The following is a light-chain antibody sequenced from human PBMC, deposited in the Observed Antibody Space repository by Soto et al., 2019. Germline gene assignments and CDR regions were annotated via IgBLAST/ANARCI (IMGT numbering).Light chain of an antibody. J-gene: IGKJ5*01. CDR3: QQYNNWPIT. CDR1: QSVSSY. V-gene: IGKV3-11*01. Sequence: IVLTQSPATLSLSPGESATLSCMASQSVSSYLAWYQQKPGQAPRLLIYDASNRATGIPARFSGSGSGTDFTLTISSLEPEDFAVYYCQQYNNWPITFGQGTRLEIK. CDR2: DAS.